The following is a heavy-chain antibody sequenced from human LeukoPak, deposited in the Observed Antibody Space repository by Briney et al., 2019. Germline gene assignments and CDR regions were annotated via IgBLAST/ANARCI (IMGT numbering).Heavy chain of an antibody. CDR1: GFTVSSNY. J-gene: IGHJ4*02. CDR3: AKEIVVTAIRSNYDY. Sequence: SGGSLRLSCAASGFTVSSNYMSWVRQAPGKGLEWVSRINSDGSSTAYADSVKGRFTISRDNSKNALFLQVNSLRAEDTAVYFCAKEIVVTAIRSNYDYWGQGTLVTVSS. V-gene: IGHV3-53*01. D-gene: IGHD2-21*02. CDR2: INSDGSST.